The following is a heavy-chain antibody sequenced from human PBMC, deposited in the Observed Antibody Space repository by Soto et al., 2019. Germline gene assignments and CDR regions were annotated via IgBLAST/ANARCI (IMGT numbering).Heavy chain of an antibody. CDR2: ISYDGSNK. J-gene: IGHJ6*02. CDR1: GFTFSSYA. V-gene: IGHV3-30-3*01. D-gene: IGHD2-2*01. CDR3: XXXXSKPDIVVVPAATLYYYGMDV. Sequence: QVQLVESGGGVVQPGRSLRLSCAASGFTFSSYAMHWVRQAPGKGLEWVAVISYDGSNKYYADSVKGRFTISRDNSKNXXXXXXXXXXXXXXXXXXXXXXXSKPDIVVVPAATLYYYGMDVWGQGTTVTVSS.